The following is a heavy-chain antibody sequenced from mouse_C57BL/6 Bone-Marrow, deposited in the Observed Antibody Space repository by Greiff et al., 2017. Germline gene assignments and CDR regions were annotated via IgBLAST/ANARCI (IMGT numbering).Heavy chain of an antibody. D-gene: IGHD3-2*02. CDR1: GYAFSSSW. CDR3: ATVDSSSAY. Sequence: VQLQQSGPELVKPGASVKISCKASGYAFSSSWMNWVKQRPGKGLEWIGRIYPGDGDTNYNGKFKGKATLTADKSSSTPYMQLSSLTSEDSAVYFCATVDSSSAYGGQGTLVTVSA. V-gene: IGHV1-82*01. J-gene: IGHJ3*01. CDR2: IYPGDGDT.